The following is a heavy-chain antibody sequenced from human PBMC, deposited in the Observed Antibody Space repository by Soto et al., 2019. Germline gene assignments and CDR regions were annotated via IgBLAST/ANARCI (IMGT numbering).Heavy chain of an antibody. CDR2: MNPNSGNT. D-gene: IGHD6-13*01. CDR1: GYTFTSYD. V-gene: IGHV1-8*01. Sequence: ASVKVSCKASGYTFTSYDINWGRRATGQGLEWMGWMNPNSGNTGYAQKFQGRVTMTRNTSISTAYMELSSLRSEDTAVYYCASPGDSSSWSDFDYWGQGTLVTVSS. J-gene: IGHJ4*02. CDR3: ASPGDSSSWSDFDY.